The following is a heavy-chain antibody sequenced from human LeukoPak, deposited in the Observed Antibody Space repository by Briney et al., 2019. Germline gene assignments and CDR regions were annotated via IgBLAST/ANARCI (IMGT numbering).Heavy chain of an antibody. D-gene: IGHD2-2*02. J-gene: IGHJ4*02. V-gene: IGHV3-7*01. Sequence: GGSLRLSCAASGFTFSSYAMSWVRQAPGKGLEWVALVKPDGNANYADSVKGRFIVSRDNADSTMYLHMSNLRVDDTALYFCHPLAYTANWGPGTLVTVS. CDR3: HPLAYTAN. CDR2: VKPDGNA. CDR1: GFTFSSYA.